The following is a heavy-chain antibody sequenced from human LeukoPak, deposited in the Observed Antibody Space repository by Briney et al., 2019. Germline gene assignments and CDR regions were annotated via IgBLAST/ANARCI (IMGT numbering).Heavy chain of an antibody. V-gene: IGHV1-18*04. CDR2: ISGYNGDT. J-gene: IGHJ4*02. Sequence: ASVKVSCKASGYSFTNYGISWVRQAPGQGLEWMGWISGYNGDTKFAQSVQDRVTMTIDKSTRTAYMEMKTLRSDDTVTYFCAREWERNFDYWGQGALVTVSS. CDR1: GYSFTNYG. CDR3: AREWERNFDY. D-gene: IGHD1-26*01.